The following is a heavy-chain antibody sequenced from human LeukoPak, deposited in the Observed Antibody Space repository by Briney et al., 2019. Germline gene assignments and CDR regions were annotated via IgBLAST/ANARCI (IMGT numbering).Heavy chain of an antibody. J-gene: IGHJ4*02. Sequence: GGSLRLSCAASGFTFSSYWMSWVRQAPGKGLEWVANIKQDGSEKYYVDSVKGRFTISRDNAKNSLYLQMNSLRAEDTAVYYCARRGYYFDSSGYYLGGFDYWGQGTLVTVSS. CDR1: GFTFSSYW. V-gene: IGHV3-7*01. CDR3: ARRGYYFDSSGYYLGGFDY. CDR2: IKQDGSEK. D-gene: IGHD3-22*01.